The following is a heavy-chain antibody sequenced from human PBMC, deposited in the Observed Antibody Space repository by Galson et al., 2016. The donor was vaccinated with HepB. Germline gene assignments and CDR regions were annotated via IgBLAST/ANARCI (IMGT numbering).Heavy chain of an antibody. CDR1: EFAFSSYA. J-gene: IGHJ4*02. CDR2: ISYDGSNK. Sequence: SLRLSCAAVEFAFSSYAMTWVRQAPGKGLEWVAVISYDGSNKYYTDSVKGRFTISRDNSKNTLYLQMNSLRAEDTAVYYCARDINLYDSSGYYYDPSRNADYWGQGTLVTVSS. D-gene: IGHD3-22*01. CDR3: ARDINLYDSSGYYYDPSRNADY. V-gene: IGHV3-30-3*01.